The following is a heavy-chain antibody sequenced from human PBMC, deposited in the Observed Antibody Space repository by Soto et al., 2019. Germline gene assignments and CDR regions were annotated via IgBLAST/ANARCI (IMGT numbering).Heavy chain of an antibody. Sequence: QVQLVQSGAEVKKPGSSVKVSCKASGGTFSSYAISWVRQAPGQGLEWMGGIIPIFGTANYAQKFQGRVTITADESTSTAYMELSSLRSEDXXXYYCALPLSDDGYNFNSWGQGTLVTVSS. V-gene: IGHV1-69*01. D-gene: IGHD5-12*01. CDR3: ALPLSDDGYNFNS. CDR2: IIPIFGTA. CDR1: GGTFSSYA. J-gene: IGHJ5*01.